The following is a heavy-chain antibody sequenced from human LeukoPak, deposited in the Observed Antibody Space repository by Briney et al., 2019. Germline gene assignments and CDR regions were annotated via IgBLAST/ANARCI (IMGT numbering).Heavy chain of an antibody. CDR2: TRGSGGGT. J-gene: IGHJ4*02. Sequence: WGSVRLSCAASGFTFNSFAMSWVRQAPGKGLEWVSATRGSGGGTYYADSVKGRFTISSDNSKNTLYLQMNSLRDEDTALYYCARAGIGVVGYFDYWGQGTLVTVSS. D-gene: IGHD6-19*01. V-gene: IGHV3-23*01. CDR3: ARAGIGVVGYFDY. CDR1: GFTFNSFA.